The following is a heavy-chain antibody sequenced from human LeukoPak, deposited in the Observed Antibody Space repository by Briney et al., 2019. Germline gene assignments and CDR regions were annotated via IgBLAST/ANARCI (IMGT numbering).Heavy chain of an antibody. CDR3: ARENDYGDYGANDY. CDR2: IKQDGTEK. Sequence: GGSLRLSCAASGFTFSRYSMNWVRQARGKGREGVANIKQDGTEKYYVDSVKGRFTISRDNAKNSLYLQMNSLRAEDTAVYYCARENDYGDYGANDYWGQGTLVTVSS. V-gene: IGHV3-7*01. CDR1: GFTFSRYS. J-gene: IGHJ4*02. D-gene: IGHD4-17*01.